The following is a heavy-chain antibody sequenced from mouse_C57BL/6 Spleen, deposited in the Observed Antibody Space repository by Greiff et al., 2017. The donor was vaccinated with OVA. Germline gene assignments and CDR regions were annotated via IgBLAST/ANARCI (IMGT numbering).Heavy chain of an antibody. J-gene: IGHJ3*01. V-gene: IGHV1-72*01. D-gene: IGHD1-1*01. CDR3: ARPYYYGKDEGFAY. CDR1: GYTFTSYW. Sequence: QVQLQQPGAELVKPGASVKLSCKASGYTFTSYWMHWVKQRPGRGLEWIGRIDPNSGGTKYNEKFKSKATLTVDKPSSTAYMQLSSLTSEDSAFYYCARPYYYGKDEGFAYWGQGTLVTVSA. CDR2: IDPNSGGT.